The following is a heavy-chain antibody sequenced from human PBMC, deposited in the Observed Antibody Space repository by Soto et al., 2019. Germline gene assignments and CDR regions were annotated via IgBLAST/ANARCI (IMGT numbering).Heavy chain of an antibody. J-gene: IGHJ6*02. V-gene: IGHV6-1*01. Sequence: TLSLTCAISGDSVSSNSAAWNWIRQSPSRGLEWLGRTYYRSKWYNDYAVSVKSRITINPDTSKNQFSLQLNSVTPEDTAVYYCARGHCSSTSCYYYYGMDVWGQGTTVTVSS. CDR1: GDSVSSNSAA. D-gene: IGHD2-2*01. CDR2: TYYRSKWYN. CDR3: ARGHCSSTSCYYYYGMDV.